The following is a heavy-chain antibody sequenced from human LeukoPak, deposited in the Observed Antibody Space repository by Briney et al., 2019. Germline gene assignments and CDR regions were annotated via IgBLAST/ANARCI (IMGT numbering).Heavy chain of an antibody. D-gene: IGHD6-19*01. J-gene: IGHJ3*02. CDR1: GFTFSSYA. CDR2: ISGSGGST. V-gene: IGHV3-23*01. CDR3: AKIQGWFNAAFHI. Sequence: GGSLRLSRAASGFTFSSYAMNWVRQAPGKGLEWVSAISGSGGSTYYADSVKGRFTISRDNSKNTLYLQINSLRVEDTAVYYCAKIQGWFNAAFHIGGQGTMVTVSS.